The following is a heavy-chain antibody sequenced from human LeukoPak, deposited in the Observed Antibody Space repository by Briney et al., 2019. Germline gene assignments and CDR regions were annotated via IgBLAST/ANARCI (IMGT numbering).Heavy chain of an antibody. CDR3: ARDGLWFGDLPIFARLFDY. Sequence: PSETLSLTCTVSGGSISSGIYYWTWIRQPAGKGLEWIGRIYTSGSTNYNPSLKSRVTMSVDTSKNQFSLKLSSVTAADTAVYYCARDGLWFGDLPIFARLFDYWGQGTLVTVSS. V-gene: IGHV4-61*02. CDR1: GGSISSGIYY. D-gene: IGHD3-10*01. J-gene: IGHJ4*02. CDR2: IYTSGST.